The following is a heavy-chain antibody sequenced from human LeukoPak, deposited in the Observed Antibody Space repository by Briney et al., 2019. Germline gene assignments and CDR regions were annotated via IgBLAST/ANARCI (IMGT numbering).Heavy chain of an antibody. D-gene: IGHD3-10*01. V-gene: IGHV1-2*02. Sequence: GASMKVSCKASGYTFTCYDMHWVRQAPGQGLEWMGWIIPNSGATHYAQKFQGRVTMTGNTSISTSYMELSRLRSDDTAVYYCARHWGMRFGEWFIQHNDYWGQGTLVTVSS. J-gene: IGHJ4*02. CDR1: GYTFTCYD. CDR2: IIPNSGAT. CDR3: ARHWGMRFGEWFIQHNDY.